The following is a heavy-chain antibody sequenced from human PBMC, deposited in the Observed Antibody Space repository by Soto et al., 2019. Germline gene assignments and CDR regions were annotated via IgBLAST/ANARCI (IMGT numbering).Heavy chain of an antibody. CDR1: GFSLSTSGVG. Sequence: QITLKESGPTLVKPTQTLTLTCTFSGFSLSTSGVGVGWIRQPPGKALERLALIYWDDDKRYSPSLKSRLTITKATAKNQVVLTMTAMDPVDTATYYCAPTYYYDSSGYYYVPPWGQGTLVTVSS. V-gene: IGHV2-5*02. CDR3: APTYYYDSSGYYYVPP. CDR2: IYWDDDK. J-gene: IGHJ5*02. D-gene: IGHD3-22*01.